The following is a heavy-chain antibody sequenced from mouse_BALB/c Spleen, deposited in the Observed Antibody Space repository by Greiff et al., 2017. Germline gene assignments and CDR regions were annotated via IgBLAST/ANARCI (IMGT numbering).Heavy chain of an antibody. D-gene: IGHD1-1*01. CDR3: ASITTVALDY. CDR1: GFSLTSYG. V-gene: IGHV2-2*02. CDR2: IWSGGST. J-gene: IGHJ4*01. Sequence: VQVVESGPGLVQPSQSLSITCTVSGFSLTSYGVHWVRQSPGKGLEWLGVIWSGGSTDYNAAFISRLSISKDNSKSQVFFKMNSLQANDTAIYYCASITTVALDYWGQGTSVTVSS.